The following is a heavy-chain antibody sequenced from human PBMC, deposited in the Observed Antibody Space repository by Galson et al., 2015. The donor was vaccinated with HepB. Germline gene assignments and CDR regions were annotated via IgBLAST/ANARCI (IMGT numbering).Heavy chain of an antibody. V-gene: IGHV3-48*02. CDR3: ASIRKSSGYPLYGMDV. Sequence: SLRLSCAASGFTFSSYSMNWVRQAPGKGLEWVSYISSSSSTIYYADSVKGRFTISRDNAKNSLYLQMNSLRDEDTAVYYCASIRKSSGYPLYGMDVWGQGTTVTVSS. CDR2: ISSSSSTI. D-gene: IGHD3-22*01. J-gene: IGHJ6*02. CDR1: GFTFSSYS.